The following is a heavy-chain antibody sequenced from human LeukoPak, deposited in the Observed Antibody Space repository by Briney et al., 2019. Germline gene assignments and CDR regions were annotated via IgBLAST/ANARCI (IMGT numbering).Heavy chain of an antibody. V-gene: IGHV3-23*01. CDR3: PKVIVGPRFANYAFEI. Sequence: GGSLRLSCAASGFTLSSYAMSWVRQAPGKGLEWVSAISGSGGSTYYADSLKGRFTISRDNSKNTLYLQKNSLRAEDTALYSCPKVIVGPRFANYAFEIWAQGTMVTFFS. CDR2: ISGSGGST. CDR1: GFTLSSYA. J-gene: IGHJ3*02. D-gene: IGHD1-26*01.